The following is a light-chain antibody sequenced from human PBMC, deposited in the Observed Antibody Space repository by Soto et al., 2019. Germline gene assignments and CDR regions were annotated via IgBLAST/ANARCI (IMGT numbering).Light chain of an antibody. V-gene: IGLV2-14*01. J-gene: IGLJ3*02. Sequence: QSALPQPASVSGSPGQSIPISCTGSSSDVGAYNYVSWYQHQPGKAPKVMIYEVTNRPSGVSKRVSGSKSGNTASLTISGLQADDEADYYCISYTTSNTWVFGGGTKLTVL. CDR1: SSDVGAYNY. CDR2: EVT. CDR3: ISYTTSNTWV.